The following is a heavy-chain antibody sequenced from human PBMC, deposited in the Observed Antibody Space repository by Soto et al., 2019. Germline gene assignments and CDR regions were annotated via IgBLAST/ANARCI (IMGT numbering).Heavy chain of an antibody. V-gene: IGHV4-59*12. D-gene: IGHD2-15*01. CDR3: ARDWIVVIPTRDRDHYGVDV. Sequence: SETLSLTCTISGASISTSYWSWIRQSPEKGLEWIGYVDYSGNPNYNPSLESRVTIAVDTSKDRLSLKLKSPTAADTAVYYCARDWIVVIPTRDRDHYGVDVWGQGATVTVSS. J-gene: IGHJ6*02. CDR1: GASISTSY. CDR2: VDYSGNP.